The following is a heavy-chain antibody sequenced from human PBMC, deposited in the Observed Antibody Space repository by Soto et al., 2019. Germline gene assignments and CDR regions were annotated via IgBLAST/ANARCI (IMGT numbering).Heavy chain of an antibody. J-gene: IGHJ6*02. D-gene: IGHD7-27*01. Sequence: QVQLLQSGAEVKKPGASVKVSCKASGYRFTTYGITWVRLAPGQGLEWLGGFSTYNGNTDYAQNLQYRVTMTTETSTSTAYMEVTSLTSDDTAVYYCARGLGTNGLDVWGQGTTVTVSS. V-gene: IGHV1-18*04. CDR3: ARGLGTNGLDV. CDR1: GYRFTTYG. CDR2: FSTYNGNT.